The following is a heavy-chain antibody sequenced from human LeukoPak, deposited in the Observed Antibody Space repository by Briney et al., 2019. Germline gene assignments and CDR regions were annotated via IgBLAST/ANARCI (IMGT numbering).Heavy chain of an antibody. J-gene: IGHJ6*03. CDR3: ARPPDNYYYYYMDV. V-gene: IGHV3-21*01. Sequence: GGSLRLSCAAPGYPFSSYSMNWVRQAPGQGLEWVSSISSSSSYIYYADSVKGRFTISRDNAKNSLYLQMNSLRSEDTAVYYCARPPDNYYYYYMDVWGKGTTVTVSS. CDR2: ISSSSSYI. CDR1: GYPFSSYS.